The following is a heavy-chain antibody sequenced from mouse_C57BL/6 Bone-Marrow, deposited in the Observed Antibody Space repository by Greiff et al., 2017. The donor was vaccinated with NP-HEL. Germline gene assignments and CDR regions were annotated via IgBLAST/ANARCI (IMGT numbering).Heavy chain of an antibody. V-gene: IGHV3-6*01. D-gene: IGHD1-1*01. CDR1: GYSITSGYY. CDR3: ARITTVWYFDV. J-gene: IGHJ1*03. Sequence: EVKLQESGPGLVKPSQSLSLTCSVTGYSITSGYYWNWIRQFPGNKLEWMGYISYDGSNNYNPSLKNRISITRDTSKNQFFLKLNSVTTEDTATYYCARITTVWYFDVWGTGTTVTVSS. CDR2: ISYDGSN.